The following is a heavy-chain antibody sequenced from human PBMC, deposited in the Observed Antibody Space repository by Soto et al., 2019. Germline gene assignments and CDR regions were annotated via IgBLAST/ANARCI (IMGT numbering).Heavy chain of an antibody. CDR2: MNVDTGGT. Sequence: ASVKVSCKASGYRFTTHYIHWVRQAPGQGLEWMGRMNVDTGGTTYAHKFQGRVTMNRDTSIRTAYLEVSSVKSDDTAMYYCARDGNFALRGYSFGFDFWGQGTLVTVSS. J-gene: IGHJ4*02. CDR3: ARDGNFALRGYSFGFDF. D-gene: IGHD5-18*01. V-gene: IGHV1-2*06. CDR1: GYRFTTHY.